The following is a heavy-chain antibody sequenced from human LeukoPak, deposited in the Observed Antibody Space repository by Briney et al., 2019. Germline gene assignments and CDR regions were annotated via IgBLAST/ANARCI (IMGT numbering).Heavy chain of an antibody. CDR1: GVSVNDYY. CDR3: ARIRCANSGSLCHNH. V-gene: IGHV4-34*01. CDR2: ISHTEGT. D-gene: IGHD4/OR15-4a*01. J-gene: IGHJ4*02. Sequence: RPSETLSLTCGVFGVSVNDYYWSWIRQSPGKGLEWIGEISHTEGTRYNPSLESRVTISVGTSENQLSLKLIFVTAADTAVYYCARIRCANSGSLCHNHWGLGTLVTVSS.